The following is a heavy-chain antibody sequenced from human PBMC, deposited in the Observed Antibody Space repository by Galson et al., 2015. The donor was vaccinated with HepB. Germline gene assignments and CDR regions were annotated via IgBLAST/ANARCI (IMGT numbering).Heavy chain of an antibody. V-gene: IGHV3-33*01. Sequence: LRLSCAASGFTFDNYGMHWVRQAPGKGLEWMAVIWYDGSNKYNADSVKGRFTISRDNSKNTLYLQMNSLRAEDTAVYYCARGSGFWSGFLDYWGQGTLVTVSS. CDR2: IWYDGSNK. CDR3: ARGSGFWSGFLDY. D-gene: IGHD3-3*01. CDR1: GFTFDNYG. J-gene: IGHJ4*02.